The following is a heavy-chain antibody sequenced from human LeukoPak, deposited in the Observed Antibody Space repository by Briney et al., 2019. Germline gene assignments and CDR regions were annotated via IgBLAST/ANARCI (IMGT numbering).Heavy chain of an antibody. D-gene: IGHD3-22*01. J-gene: IGHJ4*02. CDR2: IIPIFGTA. Sequence: ASVKVSCKASGGTFSSYAISWVRQAPGQGLEWMGGIIPIFGTANYAQKFQGRVTITADESTSTAYMELGSLRSEDTAVYYCARSSLAPYYYDSSGHYYFDYWGQGTLVTVSS. V-gene: IGHV1-69*01. CDR1: GGTFSSYA. CDR3: ARSSLAPYYYDSSGHYYFDY.